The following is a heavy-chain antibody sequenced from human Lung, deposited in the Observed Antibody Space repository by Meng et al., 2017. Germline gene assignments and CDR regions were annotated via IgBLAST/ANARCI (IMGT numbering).Heavy chain of an antibody. CDR2: INHSGST. Sequence: GPPRQGGECLLKPSETLSVVCVSSGGSCGDYYWSWFRQPPGKGLEWIGEINHSGSTNYNPSLESRATISVDTSQNNLSLKLSSVTAADSAVYYCARGPTTMAHDFDYWGQGTLVTVSS. V-gene: IGHV4-34*01. D-gene: IGHD4-11*01. J-gene: IGHJ4*02. CDR3: ARGPTTMAHDFDY. CDR1: GGSCGDYY.